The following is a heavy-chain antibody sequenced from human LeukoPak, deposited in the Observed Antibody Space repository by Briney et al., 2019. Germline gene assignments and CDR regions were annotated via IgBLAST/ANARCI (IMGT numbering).Heavy chain of an antibody. CDR2: ISSSSSYI. J-gene: IGHJ4*02. CDR3: ARGLTSTYYYDSSGYFGY. D-gene: IGHD3-22*01. V-gene: IGHV3-21*01. CDR1: GFTFSSYS. Sequence: GGSLRLSCAASGFTFSSYSMNWVRQAPGKGLEWVSSISSSSSYIYYADSVKGRFTISRDNAKNSLYLQMTSLRAEDTAVYYCARGLTSTYYYDSSGYFGYWGQGTLVTVSS.